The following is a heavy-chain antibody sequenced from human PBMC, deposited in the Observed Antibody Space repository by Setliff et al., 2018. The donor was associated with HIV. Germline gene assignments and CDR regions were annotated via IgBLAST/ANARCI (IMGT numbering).Heavy chain of an antibody. J-gene: IGHJ6*03. CDR3: ARASSIAAPGMWGNTYFFYMDV. Sequence: PGGSLRLSCAASGFTFDDYAMHWVRQAPGKGLEWVSFITWNSDGSRTSYADSVKGRFTMSRDNAKNTLFLQMNSLRADDTAVYYCARASSIAAPGMWGNTYFFYMDVWGKGTTVTVSS. V-gene: IGHV3-74*01. CDR2: ITWNSDGSRT. D-gene: IGHD6-13*01. CDR1: GFTFDDYA.